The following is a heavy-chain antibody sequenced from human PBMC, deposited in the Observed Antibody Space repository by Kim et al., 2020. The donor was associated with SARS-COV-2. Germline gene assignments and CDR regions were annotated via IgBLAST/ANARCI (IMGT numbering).Heavy chain of an antibody. CDR3: ARGGGDSVYGEDFDY. V-gene: IGHV3-7*04. Sequence: DSVKGRFTISRDNAKNALYLQMNSLGSGDTAVYYCARGGGDSVYGEDFDYWGQGTLVTVSS. D-gene: IGHD3-10*02. J-gene: IGHJ4*02.